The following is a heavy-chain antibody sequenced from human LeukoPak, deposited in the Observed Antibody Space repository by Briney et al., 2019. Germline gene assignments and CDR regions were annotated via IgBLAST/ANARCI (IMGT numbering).Heavy chain of an antibody. CDR3: AKDNRGGYSYGFPLDY. J-gene: IGHJ4*02. CDR1: GFTFSSYA. Sequence: PGGSLRLSCAASGFTFSSYAMSWVRQAPRKGLEWVSAISGSGGSTYYADSVKGRFTISRDNSKNTLYLQMNSLRAEDTAVYYCAKDNRGGYSYGFPLDYWGQGTLVTVSS. CDR2: ISGSGGST. V-gene: IGHV3-23*01. D-gene: IGHD5-18*01.